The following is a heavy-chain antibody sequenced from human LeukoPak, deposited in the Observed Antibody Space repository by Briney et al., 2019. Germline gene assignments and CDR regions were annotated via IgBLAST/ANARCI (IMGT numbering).Heavy chain of an antibody. J-gene: IGHJ4*02. CDR2: IYYSGST. Sequence: SETLSLTCTVSGGSISSGGYYWSWIRQHPGKGLEWIGYIYYSGSTYYNPSLKSRVTISVDTSKNQFSLKLSSATAADTAVYYCAARGYSHGYIPYWGQGTLVTVSS. D-gene: IGHD5-18*01. V-gene: IGHV4-31*03. CDR3: AARGYSHGYIPY. CDR1: GGSISSGGYY.